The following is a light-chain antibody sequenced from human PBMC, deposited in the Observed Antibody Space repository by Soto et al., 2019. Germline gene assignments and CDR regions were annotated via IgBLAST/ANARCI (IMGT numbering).Light chain of an antibody. J-gene: IGKJ1*01. V-gene: IGKV3-20*01. Sequence: EIVLTQSPGTLSLSPGERATLSCRASQSVSSNYLAWYQPKPGQAPRLLIYAPSSRATDIPHRISGSGSGTDFTLTITRLEPEEFAEYYCQQYGSSPPTFGQGTKVEIK. CDR1: QSVSSNY. CDR3: QQYGSSPPT. CDR2: APS.